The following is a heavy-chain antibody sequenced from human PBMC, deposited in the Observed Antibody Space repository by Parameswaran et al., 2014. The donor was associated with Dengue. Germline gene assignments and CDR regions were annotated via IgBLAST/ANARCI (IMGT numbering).Heavy chain of an antibody. D-gene: IGHD6-13*01. Sequence: VRQAPGKGLEWVAVISYDGSNKYYADSVKGRFTISRDNSKNTLYLQMNSLRAEDTAVYYCARVHSSSWYQRPSYYYYGMDVWGQGTTVTVSS. J-gene: IGHJ6*02. CDR3: ARVHSSSWYQRPSYYYYGMDV. V-gene: IGHV3-30-3*01. CDR2: ISYDGSNK.